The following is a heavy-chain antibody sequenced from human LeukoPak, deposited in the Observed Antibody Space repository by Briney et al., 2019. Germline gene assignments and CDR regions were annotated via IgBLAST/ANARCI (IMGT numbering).Heavy chain of an antibody. CDR2: INHSGST. CDR3: ASGRSRYCSGGSCSIFDY. CDR1: GGSFSGYY. V-gene: IGHV4-34*01. D-gene: IGHD2-15*01. Sequence: SETLSLTCAVYGGSFSGYYWSRIRQPPGKGLEWIGEINHSGSTNYNPSLKSRVTISVDTSKNQFSLKLSSVTAADTAVYYCASGRSRYCSGGSCSIFDYWGQGTLVTVSS. J-gene: IGHJ4*02.